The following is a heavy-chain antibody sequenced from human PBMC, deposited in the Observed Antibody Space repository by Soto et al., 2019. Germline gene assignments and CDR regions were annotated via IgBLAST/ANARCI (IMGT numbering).Heavy chain of an antibody. D-gene: IGHD3-9*01. CDR2: ITTRGART. CDR1: GFTLNTCA. CDR3: ARYRSDGSASFDS. V-gene: IGHV3-23*01. J-gene: IGHJ4*02. Sequence: PGGSLRLSCAASGFTLNTCAMTWVRQTPGKGLEWVSFITTRGARTYYADPVRGRLTISTDSSRNTLYLQMNSLRPDDTAVYFCARYRSDGSASFDSWGQGTRVTVSS.